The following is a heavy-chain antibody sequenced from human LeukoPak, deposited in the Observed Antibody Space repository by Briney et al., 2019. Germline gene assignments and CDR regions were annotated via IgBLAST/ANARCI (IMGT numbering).Heavy chain of an antibody. Sequence: GGSLRLSCAASGFTFSSYAMNWVRQAPGKGLEWVSSIFPSGGEIHYADSVRGRFTISRDNSKSTLSLQMNSLRAEDTAIYYCATYRQVLLPFESWGQGTLVTVSS. J-gene: IGHJ4*02. CDR1: GFTFSSYA. D-gene: IGHD2-8*02. CDR2: IFPSGGEI. CDR3: ATYRQVLLPFES. V-gene: IGHV3-23*01.